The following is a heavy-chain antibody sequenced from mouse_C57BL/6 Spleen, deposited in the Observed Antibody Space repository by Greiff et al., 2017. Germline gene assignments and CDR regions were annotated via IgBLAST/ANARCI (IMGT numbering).Heavy chain of an antibody. CDR1: GFTFSSYA. D-gene: IGHD4-1*02. J-gene: IGHJ3*01. V-gene: IGHV5-4*03. CDR3: ARANWDGTWFAY. Sequence: EVMLVESGGGLVKPGGSLKLSCAASGFTFSSYAMSWVRQTPEKRLEWVATISDGGSYTYYPDNVKGRFTISRDNAKNNLYLQMSHLKSEDTAMYYCARANWDGTWFAYLGQGTLVTVSA. CDR2: ISDGGSYT.